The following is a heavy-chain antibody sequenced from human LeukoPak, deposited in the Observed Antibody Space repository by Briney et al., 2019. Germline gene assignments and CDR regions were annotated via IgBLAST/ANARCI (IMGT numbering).Heavy chain of an antibody. CDR1: GYTFTSFG. J-gene: IGHJ5*02. V-gene: IGHV1-18*01. D-gene: IGHD4-17*01. CDR3: ARDGLKTVTNATP. Sequence: ASVKVSCKASGYTFTSFGISWARQAPGQGLEWIGWISTYNGTTRTSYAQTLQGRVILTSDTSTNTAYMELRSLTSDDTAVYYCARDGLKTVTNATPWGQGTLVIVSS. CDR2: ISTYNGTTRT.